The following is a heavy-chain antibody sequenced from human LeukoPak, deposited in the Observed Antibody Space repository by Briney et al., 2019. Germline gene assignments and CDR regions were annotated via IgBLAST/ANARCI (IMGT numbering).Heavy chain of an antibody. Sequence: AGESLKISCKGSGYSFTNYWIGWVRQLPGKGLEWMGIIYPGDSDTTYSPSFQGQVTISADKSISTAYLQWSSLKASDTAMYYCARRRDGYNYVGTDYWGQGTLVTVSS. J-gene: IGHJ4*02. CDR2: IYPGDSDT. D-gene: IGHD5-24*01. CDR1: GYSFTNYW. CDR3: ARRRDGYNYVGTDY. V-gene: IGHV5-51*01.